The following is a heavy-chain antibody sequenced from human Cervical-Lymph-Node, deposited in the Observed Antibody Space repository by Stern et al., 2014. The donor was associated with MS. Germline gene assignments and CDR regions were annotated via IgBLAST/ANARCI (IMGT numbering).Heavy chain of an antibody. J-gene: IGHJ4*02. D-gene: IGHD5-18*01. CDR2: IHPSGSA. CDR1: GGSISSGSDY. Sequence: VQLVESGPGLVKPSQTLSLTCNVSGGSISSGSDYWSWLRQPVGKGLQWIGRIHPSGSAYYTPSLQSRVTISTDTSKNQFSLELTSATAADTAIYYCASGYRIFDYWGQGILVTVSS. CDR3: ASGYRIFDY. V-gene: IGHV4-61*02.